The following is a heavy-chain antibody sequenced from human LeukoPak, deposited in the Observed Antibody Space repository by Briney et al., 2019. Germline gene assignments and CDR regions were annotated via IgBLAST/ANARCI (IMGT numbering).Heavy chain of an antibody. V-gene: IGHV4-39*01. D-gene: IGHD5-18*01. Sequence: SETLSLTCTVSGGSISSSSYYWGWIRQPPGKGLEWIGSIYYSGSTYYNPSLKSRVTISVDTSKNQFSLKLSSVTAADTAVYYCARQGYNYDYWDYWGQGTLVTVSS. CDR1: GGSISSSSYY. J-gene: IGHJ4*02. CDR2: IYYSGST. CDR3: ARQGYNYDYWDY.